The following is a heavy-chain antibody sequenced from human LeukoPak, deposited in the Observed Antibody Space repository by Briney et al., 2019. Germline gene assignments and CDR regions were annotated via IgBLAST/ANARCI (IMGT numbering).Heavy chain of an antibody. J-gene: IGHJ6*02. V-gene: IGHV3-7*01. D-gene: IGHD5-18*01. CDR2: IKFDESEK. Sequence: PGGSLRLSCAASGFTFSSFWMGWVRQAPGKGLEWVASIKFDESEKHHVDSVEGRFTISRDNAKSSLYLQMNSLRAEDTAVYYCARAVDTAMVKTLYGMDVWGQGTTVTVSS. CDR1: GFTFSSFW. CDR3: ARAVDTAMVKTLYGMDV.